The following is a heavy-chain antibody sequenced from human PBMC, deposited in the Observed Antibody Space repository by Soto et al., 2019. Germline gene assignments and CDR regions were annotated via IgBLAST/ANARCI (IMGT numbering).Heavy chain of an antibody. J-gene: IGHJ4*02. V-gene: IGHV3-21*01. Sequence: GGPLRLSCAASGFTLSTYSINWVRQAPGKGLEWVSSISSGSTYIHYADSVKGRFTVSRDNAKNSAYLQLHSLRAEDTAVYYCARDLLITNFDILTGSDYWGQGTQVTVSS. D-gene: IGHD3-9*01. CDR1: GFTLSTYS. CDR3: ARDLLITNFDILTGSDY. CDR2: ISSGSTYI.